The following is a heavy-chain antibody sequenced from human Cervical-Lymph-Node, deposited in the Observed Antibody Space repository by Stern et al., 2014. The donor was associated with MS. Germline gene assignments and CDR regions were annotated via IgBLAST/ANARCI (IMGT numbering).Heavy chain of an antibody. V-gene: IGHV1-2*02. CDR3: TRGRGTLLYLH. Sequence: QVQLVESGAALRKPGASVEVSCEASGYNFIDYYIHWVRQAPGQGLEWVGRINPHTGDTRYAQKFLGRVAMTRDTSINTAYLELNSLTSDDTAFYYCTRGRGTLLYLHWGQGTLITVSS. D-gene: IGHD2-15*01. CDR1: GYNFIDYY. J-gene: IGHJ4*02. CDR2: INPHTGDT.